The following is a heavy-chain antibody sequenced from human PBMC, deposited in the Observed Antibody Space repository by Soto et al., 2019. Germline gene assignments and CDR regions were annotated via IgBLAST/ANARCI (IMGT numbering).Heavy chain of an antibody. J-gene: IGHJ4*02. CDR1: GFTFSSYA. CDR2: ISGSGGST. CDR3: AKGLNYGPGSNY. D-gene: IGHD3-10*01. Sequence: EVQLLESGGGLLQPGGSLRLSCAASGFTFSSYAMSWVRQAPGKGLEWVSAISGSGGSTYYADSVKGRFTTSRDNSKNTLSRQMNSLRAEDTAVYYGAKGLNYGPGSNYWGQGTVVTVSS. V-gene: IGHV3-23*01.